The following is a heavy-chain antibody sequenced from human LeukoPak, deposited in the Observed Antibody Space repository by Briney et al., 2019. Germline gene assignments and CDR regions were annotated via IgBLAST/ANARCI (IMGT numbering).Heavy chain of an antibody. V-gene: IGHV5-51*01. D-gene: IGHD3-10*01. CDR2: IYPGDSDT. CDR3: ARERYYYGSGSYSNYYYGMDV. J-gene: IGHJ6*02. Sequence: GESLKISCMGSGFSFTSYWVGWVRPMPGKGLEWMGIIYPGDSDTRYSPSFQGQVTISADKSISTAYLQWSSLKASDTAMYYCARERYYYGSGSYSNYYYGMDVWGQGTTVTVSS. CDR1: GFSFTSYW.